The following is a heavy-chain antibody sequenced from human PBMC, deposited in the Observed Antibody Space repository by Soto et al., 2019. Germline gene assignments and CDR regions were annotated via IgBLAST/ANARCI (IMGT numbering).Heavy chain of an antibody. V-gene: IGHV4-59*01. J-gene: IGHJ4*02. CDR2: IYYSGST. Sequence: SETLSLTCTVSGGSISSYYWSWIRQPPGKGLEWIGYIYYSGSTNYNPSLKSRVTISVDTSKNQFSLKLSSVTAADTAVYYCARGLLRYYDSSGYYPFDYWGQGTLVTVSS. CDR1: GGSISSYY. CDR3: ARGLLRYYDSSGYYPFDY. D-gene: IGHD3-22*01.